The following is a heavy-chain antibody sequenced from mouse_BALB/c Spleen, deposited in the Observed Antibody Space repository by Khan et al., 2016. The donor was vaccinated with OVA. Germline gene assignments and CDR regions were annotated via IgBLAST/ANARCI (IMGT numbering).Heavy chain of an antibody. D-gene: IGHD3-3*01. CDR2: IWRGGST. J-gene: IGHJ4*01. CDR3: AKKGDFYYAMDY. CDR1: GFSLTNYG. V-gene: IGHV2-5*01. Sequence: VQLQQSGPGLVQPSQSLSITCTVSGFSLTNYGVHWVRQSPGKGLEWLGVIWRGGSTDYNAAFMSRLSITKDNSKSQVFFKMNSLQADDTAIYYCAKKGDFYYAMDYWGQGTSVTVSS.